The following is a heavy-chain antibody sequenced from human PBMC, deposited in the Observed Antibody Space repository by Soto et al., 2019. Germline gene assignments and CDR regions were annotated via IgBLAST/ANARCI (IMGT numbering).Heavy chain of an antibody. CDR1: GFTLGNYW. CDR2: INDYGTTI. D-gene: IGHD1-1*01. J-gene: IGHJ4*02. Sequence: EVQLVESGGGLVQSGGSLRLSCAASGFTLGNYWMHWVRQAPGKGLVWVSRINDYGTTINYAESVEGRFIISRDDAKSEVFLQMNHLRAEDSVVYYCARGGLEPFDYWGQGALVTVSS. CDR3: ARGGLEPFDY. V-gene: IGHV3-74*01.